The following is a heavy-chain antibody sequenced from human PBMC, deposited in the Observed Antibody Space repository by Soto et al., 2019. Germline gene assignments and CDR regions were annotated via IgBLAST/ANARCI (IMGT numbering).Heavy chain of an antibody. J-gene: IGHJ6*01. D-gene: IGHD3-10*01. CDR3: AKDREEFVYYYGMDV. V-gene: IGHV3-30*18. Sequence: GASLRLSCAASGFTFSSYGMHCVRQAPGKGLEWLALISYDGNNKFYADSVKGRFNIPRDNSKNTLFLQMNSMRAEDTALYYCAKDREEFVYYYGMDVWGQGTTVTVSS. CDR1: GFTFSSYG. CDR2: ISYDGNNK.